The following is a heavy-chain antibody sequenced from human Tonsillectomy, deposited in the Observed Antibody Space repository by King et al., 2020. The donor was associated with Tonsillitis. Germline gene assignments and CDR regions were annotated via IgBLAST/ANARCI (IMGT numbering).Heavy chain of an antibody. Sequence: VQLVESGGGVVQPGRSLRLSCVSSGFAFRSYGMHWVRQAPGKGLEWVAVISYDATRENYADSVKGRFTISRDNSKKTLYLQMNSLRAEDTAVYYCARERLYSSDWGIDYWGQGSLVTVSS. D-gene: IGHD6-19*01. CDR2: ISYDATRE. CDR3: ARERLYSSDWGIDY. CDR1: GFAFRSYG. V-gene: IGHV3-33*05. J-gene: IGHJ4*02.